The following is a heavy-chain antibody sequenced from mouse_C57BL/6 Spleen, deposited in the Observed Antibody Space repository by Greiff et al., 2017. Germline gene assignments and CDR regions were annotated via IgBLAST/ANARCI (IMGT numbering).Heavy chain of an antibody. J-gene: IGHJ4*01. CDR2: IWSDGST. V-gene: IGHV2-6-1*01. CDR1: GFSLTSYG. Sequence: VQLQQSGPGLVAPSQSLSITCTVSGFSLTSYGVHWVRQPPGKGLEWLVVIWSDGSTTYNSALKSRLSISQDNSKSQVFLKMNSLQTDDTAMYYCARQGDGYPYAMDYWGQGTSVTVSS. CDR3: ARQGDGYPYAMDY. D-gene: IGHD2-3*01.